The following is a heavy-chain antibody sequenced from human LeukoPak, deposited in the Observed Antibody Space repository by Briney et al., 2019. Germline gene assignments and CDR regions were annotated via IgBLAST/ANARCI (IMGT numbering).Heavy chain of an antibody. V-gene: IGHV3-9*01. CDR1: GFTFDDYA. Sequence: GGSLRLSCAASGFTFDDYAMHWVRQAPGKGLEWVSDISWNSGSIGYADSVKGRFTISRDNAKNSLYLQMNSLRAEDTALYYCAKDISYYYDSSGSHSDYWGQGTLVTVSS. D-gene: IGHD3-22*01. J-gene: IGHJ4*02. CDR2: ISWNSGSI. CDR3: AKDISYYYDSSGSHSDY.